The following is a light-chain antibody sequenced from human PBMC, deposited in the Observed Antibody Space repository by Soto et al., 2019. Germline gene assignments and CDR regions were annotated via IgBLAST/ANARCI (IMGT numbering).Light chain of an antibody. CDR1: SSNIGSNY. CDR3: AAWDDGLSGRV. V-gene: IGLV1-47*01. Sequence: QSVLTQPPSASGTPGQRVTISCSGSSSNIGSNYVYWYQQLPGTAPKLLIYRNNQRPSGVPDRFSGSKSGTSASLAISGLRSEDEAGYDCAAWDDGLSGRVFGGGAELSVL. J-gene: IGLJ2*01. CDR2: RNN.